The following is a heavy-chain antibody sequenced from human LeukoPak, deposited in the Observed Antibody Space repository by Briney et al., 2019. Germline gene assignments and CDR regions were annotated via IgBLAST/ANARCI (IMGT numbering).Heavy chain of an antibody. D-gene: IGHD1-26*01. V-gene: IGHV1-2*02. CDR2: INPNSGGA. CDR1: GYIFNVYY. Sequence: GASVRVSYKASGYIFNVYYMHWVRQAPGQGLEWMGWINPNSGGAKSAQKFQGRVTMTRDTPISTAYLEVIRLGSDDPAVYYCARGESGNYISGFDIWGQGTVVTVSS. CDR3: ARGESGNYISGFDI. J-gene: IGHJ3*02.